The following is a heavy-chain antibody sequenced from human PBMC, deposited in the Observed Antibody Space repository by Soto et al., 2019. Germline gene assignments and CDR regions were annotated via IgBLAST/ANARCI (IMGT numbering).Heavy chain of an antibody. CDR1: GYTFSSYG. D-gene: IGHD2-21*01. Sequence: GASVKVSCKTSGYTFSSYGISWVRQAPGQGLEWLGWISANNVNTNYAHKVQGRLTLTTDTSTSTVYMELRSLRSDDTAVYYCARKYCGGGSCYYYYMDVWGKGTTVTVSS. V-gene: IGHV1-18*01. CDR2: ISANNVNT. J-gene: IGHJ6*03. CDR3: ARKYCGGGSCYYYYMDV.